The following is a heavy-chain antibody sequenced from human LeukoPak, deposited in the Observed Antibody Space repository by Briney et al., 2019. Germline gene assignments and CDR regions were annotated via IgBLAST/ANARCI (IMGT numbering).Heavy chain of an antibody. CDR3: AKGHSSSWYYFGY. J-gene: IGHJ4*02. D-gene: IGHD6-13*01. Sequence: GGSLRLSCAPSGFTFSRHGMHWVRQAPGKGLEWVAAISNDGRKKSHADSVKGRFTISRDNSKDTLYVQMNSLRAEDTAVYYCAKGHSSSWYYFGYWGQGTLVTVSS. V-gene: IGHV3-30*18. CDR2: ISNDGRKK. CDR1: GFTFSRHG.